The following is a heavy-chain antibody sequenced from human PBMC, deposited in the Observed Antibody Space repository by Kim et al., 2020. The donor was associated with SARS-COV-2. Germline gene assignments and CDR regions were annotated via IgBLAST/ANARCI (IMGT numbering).Heavy chain of an antibody. J-gene: IGHJ6*03. CDR2: IHHSGST. D-gene: IGHD6-19*01. CDR1: GGSFSGYY. Sequence: SETLSLTCAVYGGSFSGYYWSWIRQPPGKGLEWIGEIHHSGSTNYNPSLKSRVTISVETSKNQFSLTLSSVTAADTAVYYWSSGTRQGLVRGPYYYYMDVWGQGTTVTVSS. CDR3: SSGTRQGLVRGPYYYYMDV. V-gene: IGHV4-34*01.